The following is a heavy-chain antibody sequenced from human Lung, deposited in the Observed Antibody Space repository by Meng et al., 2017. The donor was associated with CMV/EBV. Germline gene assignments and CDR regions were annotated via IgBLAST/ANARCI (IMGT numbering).Heavy chain of an antibody. CDR1: GFTVSSNY. V-gene: IGHV3-66*02. J-gene: IGHJ4*02. CDR2: IYSGGST. D-gene: IGHD5-12*01. CDR3: AREMGLRYDY. Sequence: GESXKISCAASGFTVSSNYMSWVRQAPGKGLEWVSVIYSGGSTYYADSVKGRFTISRDNSKNTLYHQMNSLIAEDKAVYYCAREMGLRYDYWGQGTLVTVSS.